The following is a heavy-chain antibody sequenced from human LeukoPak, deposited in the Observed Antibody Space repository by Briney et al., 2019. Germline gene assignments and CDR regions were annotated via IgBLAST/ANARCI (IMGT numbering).Heavy chain of an antibody. CDR1: GFTLSSYS. J-gene: IGHJ6*03. Sequence: GGSLRLSCAASGFTLSSYSMNWVRQAPGKGLEWVSYISSGSTIYYADSVKGRFTISRDNAKNSLYLQMNSLRAEDTAVYYCARGALGYMDVWGKGTTVTISS. D-gene: IGHD3-16*01. CDR2: ISSGSTI. CDR3: ARGALGYMDV. V-gene: IGHV3-48*04.